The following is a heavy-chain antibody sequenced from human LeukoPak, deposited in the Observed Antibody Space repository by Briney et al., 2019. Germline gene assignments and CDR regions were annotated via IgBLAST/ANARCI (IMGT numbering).Heavy chain of an antibody. Sequence: GGSLRLSCAASGFTFSSYGMHWVRQAPGKGLGWVSFIRNDGSNKYYADSVKGRFTISRENSKNTLDLQMNSLRAEDTAVYYCAKGDRAYCSSTTCYAVYWGQGTLVTVSS. V-gene: IGHV3-30*02. D-gene: IGHD2-2*01. CDR3: AKGDRAYCSSTTCYAVY. J-gene: IGHJ4*02. CDR2: IRNDGSNK. CDR1: GFTFSSYG.